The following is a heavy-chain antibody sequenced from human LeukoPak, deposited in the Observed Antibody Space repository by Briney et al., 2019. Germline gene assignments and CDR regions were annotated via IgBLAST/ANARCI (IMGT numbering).Heavy chain of an antibody. CDR3: AREGPMFDSGSYSKSLGY. D-gene: IGHD3-10*01. CDR1: GGSFSGYY. V-gene: IGHV4-34*01. Sequence: PSETLSLTCAVYGGSFSGYYWSWIRQPPGKGLEWIGEINHSGTTYYNPSLASRVSISVDTSKNQFSLRLTSVTVADTAVYYCAREGPMFDSGSYSKSLGYWGQGTLVTVSS. J-gene: IGHJ4*02. CDR2: INHSGTT.